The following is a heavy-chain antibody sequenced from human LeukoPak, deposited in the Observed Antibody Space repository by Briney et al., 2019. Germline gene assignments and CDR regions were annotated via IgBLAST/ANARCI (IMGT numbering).Heavy chain of an antibody. D-gene: IGHD2-2*01. CDR1: GYTFTRYY. CDR2: INPSGGST. J-gene: IGHJ4*02. Sequence: ASVKVSCKASGYTFTRYYMYWGRQAPGQGREWRGIINPSGGSTSYAQKFQGRLTMTRDTSTSTVYMELSSLRSEDTAVYYCARGTDYQLPLLDCWGQGTLVTVSS. V-gene: IGHV1-46*01. CDR3: ARGTDYQLPLLDC.